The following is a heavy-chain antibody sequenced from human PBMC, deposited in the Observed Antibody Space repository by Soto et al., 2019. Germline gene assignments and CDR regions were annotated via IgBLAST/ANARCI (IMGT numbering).Heavy chain of an antibody. CDR3: AREVGVSYFDL. Sequence: QVQLQESGPGLVKPSETLSLTCTVSGGSISSYYWSWIRQPPGKGLEWIGYIYYSGSTNYNPSLKSRVTISVDTYKNQFSLKLSSVTAADTAVYYCAREVGVSYFDLWGRGTLVTVSS. CDR1: GGSISSYY. V-gene: IGHV4-59*01. D-gene: IGHD2-15*01. J-gene: IGHJ2*01. CDR2: IYYSGST.